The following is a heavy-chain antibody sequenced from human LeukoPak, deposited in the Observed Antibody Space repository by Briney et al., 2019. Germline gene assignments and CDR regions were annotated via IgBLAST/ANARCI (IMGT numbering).Heavy chain of an antibody. CDR3: TSGYCSSTSCFDY. CDR2: IRSKANSYAT. Sequence: GSLRLSCAASGFTFSGSAMHWVRQASGKGLEWVGRIRSKANSYATAYAASVKGRFTISRDDSKNTAYLQMNSLKTEDTAVYYCTSGYCSSTSCFDYWGQGTLVTVSS. J-gene: IGHJ4*02. D-gene: IGHD2-2*03. CDR1: GFTFSGSA. V-gene: IGHV3-73*01.